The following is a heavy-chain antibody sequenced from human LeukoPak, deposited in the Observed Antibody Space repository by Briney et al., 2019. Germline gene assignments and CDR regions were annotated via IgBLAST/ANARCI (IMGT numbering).Heavy chain of an antibody. D-gene: IGHD6-6*01. CDR1: GGSISSGSYY. J-gene: IGHJ4*02. V-gene: IGHV4-61*02. CDR2: IYTSGST. CDR3: ARDLGSSLSPVY. Sequence: SQTLSLTCTVSGGSISSGSYYWSWIRQPAGKGLEWIGRIYTSGSTNYNPSLKSRVTISVDTSKNQFSLKLSSVTAADTAVYYCARDLGSSLSPVYWGQGTLITVSS.